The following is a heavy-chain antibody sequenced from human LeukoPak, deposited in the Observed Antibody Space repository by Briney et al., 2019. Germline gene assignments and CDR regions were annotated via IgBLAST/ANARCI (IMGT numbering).Heavy chain of an antibody. V-gene: IGHV3-23*01. CDR1: GFTLSSYA. J-gene: IGHJ4*02. Sequence: PGGSLRLPCAASGFTLSSYAMSWVRQAPGKGLERVSAISGSGGSTYYADSVKGRFTISRDNSKNTLYLQMNSLRAEDTAVYYCAKGGKQWLVRVGPKHFDYWGQGTLVTVSS. CDR3: AKGGKQWLVRVGPKHFDY. CDR2: ISGSGGST. D-gene: IGHD6-19*01.